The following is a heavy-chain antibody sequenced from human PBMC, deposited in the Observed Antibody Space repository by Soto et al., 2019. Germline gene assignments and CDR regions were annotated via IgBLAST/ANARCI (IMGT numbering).Heavy chain of an antibody. CDR3: ARTYDDSGPNSGGYGFDI. J-gene: IGHJ3*02. V-gene: IGHV4-34*01. CDR1: GGSFSGYY. D-gene: IGHD3-22*01. CDR2: INHSGST. Sequence: SETLSLTCAVYGGSFSGYYWSWIRQPPGKGLEWIGEINHSGSTNYNPSLKSRVTISVDTSKNQFSLKLSSVTAADTAVYYCARTYDDSGPNSGGYGFDIWGQGTMVTVS.